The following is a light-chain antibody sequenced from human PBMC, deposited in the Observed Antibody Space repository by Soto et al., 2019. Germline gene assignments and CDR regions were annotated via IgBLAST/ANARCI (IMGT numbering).Light chain of an antibody. CDR3: QQANSFPWT. V-gene: IGKV1-12*01. Sequence: DIQMTQSPSSVSASVGDRVTITCRASQGISSWLGWYQQKPGKAPKLLIYAASRVQIGVPPRFSGSESGTDFTLTISSLQPEDSAIYYCQQANSFPWTFGQGTKVEVK. CDR2: AAS. J-gene: IGKJ1*01. CDR1: QGISSW.